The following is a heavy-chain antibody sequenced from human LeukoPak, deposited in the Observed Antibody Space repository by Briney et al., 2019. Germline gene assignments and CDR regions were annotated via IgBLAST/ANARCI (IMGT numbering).Heavy chain of an antibody. CDR1: GGSISSYY. V-gene: IGHV4-59*08. Sequence: SETLSLTCPVSGGSISSYYWSWIRQPPGKGLEWIGYIYYSGSTYYNPSLKSRVTISVDTSKNQFSLKLSSVTAADTAVYYCARGSIAARPVYWGQGTLVTVSS. CDR3: ARGSIAARPVY. CDR2: IYYSGST. J-gene: IGHJ4*02. D-gene: IGHD6-6*01.